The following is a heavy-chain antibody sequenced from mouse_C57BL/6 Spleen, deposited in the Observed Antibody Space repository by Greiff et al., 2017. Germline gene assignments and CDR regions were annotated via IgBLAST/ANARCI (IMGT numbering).Heavy chain of an antibody. CDR1: GYTFTDYE. V-gene: IGHV1-15*01. CDR2: IDPETGGI. J-gene: IGHJ2*01. D-gene: IGHD1-1*01. Sequence: QVQLLQSGAELVRPGASVTLSCKASGYTFTDYEMHWVKQTPVHGLEWIGAIDPETGGIAYNQKFKGKAILAADKSSSTAYMEIRSLTSEDSADYYCTRCATTVGNFDYWGQGTTLTVSS. CDR3: TRCATTVGNFDY.